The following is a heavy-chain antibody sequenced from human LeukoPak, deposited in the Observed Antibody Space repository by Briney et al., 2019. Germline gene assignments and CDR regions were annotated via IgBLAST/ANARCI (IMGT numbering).Heavy chain of an antibody. J-gene: IGHJ4*02. CDR2: IWYDGSNK. CDR1: GFTFSSYD. D-gene: IGHD6-13*01. V-gene: IGHV3-33*01. CDR3: ARVHGSSWHHYFDY. Sequence: GRSLRLSCAASGFTFSSYDMHWVRQAPGKGLEWVADIWYDGSNKYYADSVKGRFTISRDNSKNTLYLQMNSLRAEDTAVYYCARVHGSSWHHYFDYWGQGTLVTVSS.